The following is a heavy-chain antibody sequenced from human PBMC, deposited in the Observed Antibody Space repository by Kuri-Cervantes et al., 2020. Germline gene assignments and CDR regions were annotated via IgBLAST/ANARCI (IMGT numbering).Heavy chain of an antibody. CDR2: ISGSGGST. CDR3: ARLLRGSNPYYYYYMDV. D-gene: IGHD3-10*01. CDR1: GLTFYNYA. Sequence: GESLKISCTASGLTFYNYAMSWVRQAPGKGLEWVSAISGSGGSTYYADSVKGRFTISRDNSKNTLYMQMNSLRAEDTAVYYCARLLRGSNPYYYYYMDVWGKGTTVTVSS. V-gene: IGHV3-23*01. J-gene: IGHJ6*03.